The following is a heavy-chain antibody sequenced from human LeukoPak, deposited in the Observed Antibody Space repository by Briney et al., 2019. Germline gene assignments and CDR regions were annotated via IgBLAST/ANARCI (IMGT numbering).Heavy chain of an antibody. Sequence: GGSLRLSCSASGFXFSSYALQWVRQAPGKGLEYVSAISTDGHSTYYADSVKGRFTISRDNSKNTLYLQMSSLRAEDTAVYYCVKGRYEILTGYYDAFDIWGQGTMVTVSS. CDR3: VKGRYEILTGYYDAFDI. D-gene: IGHD3-9*01. V-gene: IGHV3-64D*06. CDR2: ISTDGHST. CDR1: GFXFSSYA. J-gene: IGHJ3*02.